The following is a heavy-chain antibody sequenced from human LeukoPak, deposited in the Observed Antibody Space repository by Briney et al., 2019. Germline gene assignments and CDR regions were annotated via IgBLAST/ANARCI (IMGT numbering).Heavy chain of an antibody. J-gene: IGHJ6*02. CDR1: GGSISSSSYY. CDR2: IYYSGST. V-gene: IGHV4-39*07. D-gene: IGHD6-13*01. Sequence: SETLSLTCTVSGGSISSSSYYWGWIRQPPGKGLEWIGSIYYSGSTYYNPSLKSRVTISVDTSKNQFSLKLSSVTAADTAVYYCARDRLLRIAAAGSGYYYYGMDVWGQGTTVTVSS. CDR3: ARDRLLRIAAAGSGYYYYGMDV.